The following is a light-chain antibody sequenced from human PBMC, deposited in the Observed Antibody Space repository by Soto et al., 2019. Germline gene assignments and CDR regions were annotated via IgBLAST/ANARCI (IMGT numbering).Light chain of an antibody. V-gene: IGKV1-27*01. Sequence: DVEVTQSTSSLSEILGEGVTITCRASQDIGNFLAWYQQKPGKVPKILIYAASTLQSGVPSRFSGSGSGTDVTLTISSLHTEDGATYYSQKCKVAPFTFGGGTKLDIK. CDR3: QKCKVAPFT. CDR2: AAS. CDR1: QDIGNF. J-gene: IGKJ4*01.